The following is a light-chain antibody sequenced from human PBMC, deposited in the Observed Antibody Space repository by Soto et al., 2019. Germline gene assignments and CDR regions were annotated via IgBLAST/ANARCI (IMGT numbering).Light chain of an antibody. CDR3: QQSSRTPPWT. CDR1: QSISRY. V-gene: IGKV1-39*01. Sequence: EIEMTQSPSSLSASVGDRVTITCRASQSISRYLNWYQQKPGKAPKLPIYAASTLQSGVPSRFIGGGSGTDFTLTISSLLPEDFATYYCQQSSRTPPWTFGHGTKVDIK. J-gene: IGKJ1*01. CDR2: AAS.